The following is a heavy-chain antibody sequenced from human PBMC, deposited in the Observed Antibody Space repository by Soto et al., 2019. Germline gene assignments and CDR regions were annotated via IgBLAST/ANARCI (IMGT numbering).Heavy chain of an antibody. D-gene: IGHD2-2*01. J-gene: IGHJ4*02. CDR3: ARVGHHQSSDY. Sequence: SYTPFLTCTVSSDPIADYSWSWVRQPPLKGLEWIGYTYYSGRTKYNPSLKSRVTMSVDTSKNQFSLKLSSVTSADKAVYYCARVGHHQSSDYWGQVTTVT. V-gene: IGHV4-59*01. CDR1: SDPIADYS. CDR2: TYYSGRT.